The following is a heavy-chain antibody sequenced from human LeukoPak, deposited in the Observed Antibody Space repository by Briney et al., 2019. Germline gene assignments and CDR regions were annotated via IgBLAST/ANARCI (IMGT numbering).Heavy chain of an antibody. Sequence: PGGSLRLSCAASGFTVSTNYMSWVRQAPGKGLEWVSVIYSSGSTYYADSVKGRFTISRDTTDNTVYLQMNSLRADDTAVYYCARRQDASPLGYWGQGTLVTVSS. V-gene: IGHV3-53*01. D-gene: IGHD7-27*01. CDR1: GFTVSTNY. J-gene: IGHJ4*02. CDR2: IYSSGST. CDR3: ARRQDASPLGY.